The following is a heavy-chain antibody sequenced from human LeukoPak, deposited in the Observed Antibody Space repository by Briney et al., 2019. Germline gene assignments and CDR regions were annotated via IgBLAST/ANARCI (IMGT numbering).Heavy chain of an antibody. Sequence: GRSLRPSCAASGFTFSSYGMHWVRQAPGKGLEWVAVIWYDGGNKYYADSVKGRFTISRDNSKNTLYLQMNSLRAEDTAVYYCARDSGSGSYYLDYWGQGTLVTVSS. CDR1: GFTFSSYG. V-gene: IGHV3-33*01. CDR3: ARDSGSGSYYLDY. CDR2: IWYDGGNK. D-gene: IGHD3-10*01. J-gene: IGHJ4*02.